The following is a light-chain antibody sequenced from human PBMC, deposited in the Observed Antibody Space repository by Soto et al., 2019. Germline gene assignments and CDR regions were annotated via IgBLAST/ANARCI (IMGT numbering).Light chain of an antibody. Sequence: QFVLTQPPSASETPGQTVSISCSGSNSNIASNTVNWYQHLPGTAPKLLIYYNNQRPSGVPDRFSGSKSGTSAFLAISGLQSEDESDYYCAAWDDTLKRYVFGTGTKVTVL. J-gene: IGLJ1*01. CDR2: YNN. CDR3: AAWDDTLKRYV. V-gene: IGLV1-44*01. CDR1: NSNIASNT.